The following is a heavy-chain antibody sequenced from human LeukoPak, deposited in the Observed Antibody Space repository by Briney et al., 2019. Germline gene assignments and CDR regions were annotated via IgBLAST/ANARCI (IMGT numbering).Heavy chain of an antibody. Sequence: SETLSLTCSVSGDSIDSYFWNWIRQSPGEGLEWIGYFSHTMYTNYNPSLKSRVTISADTSKNQISLRLTSVTASDTAVYFCAKGWGKQVDWFDPWGQGTLVTVSS. D-gene: IGHD3-16*01. CDR1: GDSIDSYF. J-gene: IGHJ5*02. V-gene: IGHV4-59*01. CDR2: FSHTMYT. CDR3: AKGWGKQVDWFDP.